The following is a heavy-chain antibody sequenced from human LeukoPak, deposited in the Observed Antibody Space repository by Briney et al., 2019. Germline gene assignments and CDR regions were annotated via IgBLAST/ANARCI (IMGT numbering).Heavy chain of an antibody. CDR1: GGSISSYY. CDR2: IYTSGST. V-gene: IGHV4-4*07. CDR3: AREGDYYDSSGYSQR. J-gene: IGHJ1*01. D-gene: IGHD3-22*01. Sequence: SETLSLTCTVSGGSISSYYWSWIRQPAGKGLEWIGRIYTSGSTNYNPSLKSRVTMSVDTSKNQFSLKLSSVTAADTAVYYCAREGDYYDSSGYSQRWGQGTLVTVSS.